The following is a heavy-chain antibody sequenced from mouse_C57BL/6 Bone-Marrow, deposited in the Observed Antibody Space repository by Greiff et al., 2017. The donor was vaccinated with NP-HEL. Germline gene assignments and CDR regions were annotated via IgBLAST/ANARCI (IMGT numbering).Heavy chain of an antibody. CDR3: ARSRWLLDYFDY. CDR2: IDPSDSET. V-gene: IGHV1-52*01. J-gene: IGHJ2*01. Sequence: QVQLQQPGAELVRPGSSVKLSCKASGYTFTSYWMHWVKQRPIQGLEWIGNIDPSDSETHYNQKFKDKATLTVDKSSSTAYMQLSSLTSEDSAVYYWARSRWLLDYFDYWGQGTTLTVAS. CDR1: GYTFTSYW. D-gene: IGHD2-3*01.